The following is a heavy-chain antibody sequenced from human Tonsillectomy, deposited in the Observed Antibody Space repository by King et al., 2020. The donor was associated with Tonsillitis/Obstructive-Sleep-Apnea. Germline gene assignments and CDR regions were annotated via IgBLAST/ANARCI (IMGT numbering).Heavy chain of an antibody. Sequence: VQLVESGGGLVKPGGSLRLSCAASGFTFSDYYMSWIRQAPGKGLEWVSYISSGSSYTSYTDSVKGRFTISRDNAKNSLYLQMNSLRAEDTAVYYCARDVGDGPGTFPEYWGQGTLVTVSS. V-gene: IGHV3-11*05. CDR1: GFTFSDYY. CDR3: ARDVGDGPGTFPEY. D-gene: IGHD3-10*01. CDR2: ISSGSSYT. J-gene: IGHJ4*02.